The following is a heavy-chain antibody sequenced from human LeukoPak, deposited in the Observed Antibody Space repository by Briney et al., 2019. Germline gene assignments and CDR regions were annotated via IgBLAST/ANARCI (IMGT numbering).Heavy chain of an antibody. CDR1: GFTFSSYA. CDR2: FSGSGGST. CDR3: ASQYRLIVVVVAATFSSDYGMDV. D-gene: IGHD2-15*01. Sequence: GGSLRLSCAASGFTFSSYAMSWVRQAPGKGLEWVSAFSGSGGSTYYADSVKGRFTISRDNSKNTLYLQMNSLRAEDTAVYYCASQYRLIVVVVAATFSSDYGMDVWGQGTTVTVSS. V-gene: IGHV3-23*01. J-gene: IGHJ6*02.